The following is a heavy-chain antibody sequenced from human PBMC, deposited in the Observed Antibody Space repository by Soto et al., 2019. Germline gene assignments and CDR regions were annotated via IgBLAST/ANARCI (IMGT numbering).Heavy chain of an antibody. CDR3: ATESGSTYGYFDY. D-gene: IGHD4-17*01. CDR2: ISNSGST. Sequence: PSETLSLTCTVSGCSVTSDEYYWSWIRQSPGKGLEWNGYISNSGSTGYNPSLKTRLSMSVDRSKNQFTLRLTSVTAADTAVYFCATESGSTYGYFDYWGQGTQVTVSS. V-gene: IGHV4-30-4*01. CDR1: GCSVTSDEYY. J-gene: IGHJ4*02.